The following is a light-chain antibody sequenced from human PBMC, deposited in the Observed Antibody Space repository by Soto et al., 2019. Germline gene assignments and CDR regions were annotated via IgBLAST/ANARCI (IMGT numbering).Light chain of an antibody. Sequence: QSVLTQPPSVSGAPGQSVTISCSGSSSNIGDNHVYWYQQLPEIAPKLLIFDNDKRPSGVPDRFSASKSGTSGTLGITGLQTEDEADYYCATWDSSLKAVVFGGGTKVTVL. V-gene: IGLV1-51*01. CDR1: SSNIGDNH. J-gene: IGLJ2*01. CDR3: ATWDSSLKAVV. CDR2: DND.